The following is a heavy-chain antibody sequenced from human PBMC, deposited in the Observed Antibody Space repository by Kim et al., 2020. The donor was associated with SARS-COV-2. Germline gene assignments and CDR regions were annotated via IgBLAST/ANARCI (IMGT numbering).Heavy chain of an antibody. CDR2: INHSGST. V-gene: IGHV4-34*01. CDR3: ARGTKNRSGYCSGGSCYPQNPRHAFDI. Sequence: SETLSLTCAVYGGSFSGYYWSWIRQPPGKGLEWIGEINHSGSTNYNPSLKSRVTISVDTSKNQFSLKLSSVTAADTAVYYCARGTKNRSGYCSGGSCYPQNPRHAFDIWGQGTMVTVSS. J-gene: IGHJ3*02. D-gene: IGHD2-15*01. CDR1: GGSFSGYY.